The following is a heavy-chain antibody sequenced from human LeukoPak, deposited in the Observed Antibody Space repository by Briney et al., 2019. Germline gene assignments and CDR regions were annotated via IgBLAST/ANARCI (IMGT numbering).Heavy chain of an antibody. V-gene: IGHV3-21*01. J-gene: IGHJ5*02. CDR1: GFTFSSYS. D-gene: IGHD1-7*01. CDR2: LSSSSRYI. Sequence: PGGSLRLSCAASGFTFSSYSMNWLRQAPGKGLKWVSSLSSSSRYIYYADSVKGRFTISRDNAKNSLYLQMTSLRAEDTAVYYCASRVTGTTSDVIWFDPWGQGTLVTVSS. CDR3: ASRVTGTTSDVIWFDP.